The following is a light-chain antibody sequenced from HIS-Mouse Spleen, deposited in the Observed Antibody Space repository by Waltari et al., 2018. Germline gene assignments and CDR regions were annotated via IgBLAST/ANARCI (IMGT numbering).Light chain of an antibody. CDR3: AAWDDSLSGPV. J-gene: IGLJ3*02. CDR1: SPKIGSNQ. V-gene: IGLV1-47*01. CDR2: RNN. Sequence: QSVLTQPPSASGTPGQRVTISCSGSSPKIGSNQVYWYQQLPGTAPKLLIYRNNQRPSGVPDRFSGSKSGTSASLAISGLRSEDEADYYCAAWDDSLSGPVFGGGTKLTVL.